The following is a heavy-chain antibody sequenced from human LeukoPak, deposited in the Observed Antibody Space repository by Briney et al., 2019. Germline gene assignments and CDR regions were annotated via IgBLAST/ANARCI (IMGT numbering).Heavy chain of an antibody. V-gene: IGHV3-23*01. CDR3: AKVPYDSSGYSDHDY. CDR2: ISGSGGST. Sequence: GGSLRLSCAASGFTFSSYAMSWVRQAPGKGLEWVSAISGSGGSTYHADSVKGRFTISRDNSKNTLYLQMNSLRAEDTAVYYCAKVPYDSSGYSDHDYWGQGTLVTVSS. J-gene: IGHJ4*02. CDR1: GFTFSSYA. D-gene: IGHD3-22*01.